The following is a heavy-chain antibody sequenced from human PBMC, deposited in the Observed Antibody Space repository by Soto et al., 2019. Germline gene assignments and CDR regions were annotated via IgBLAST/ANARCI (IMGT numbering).Heavy chain of an antibody. D-gene: IGHD3-22*01. V-gene: IGHV3-33*08. CDR2: IWYDGGNK. CDR3: ARDKYFYDSSGPLDYYGMDV. CDR1: GGSFSGYY. J-gene: IGHJ6*02. Sequence: LSLTCAVYGGSFSGYYWSWVRQAPGKGLEWVAVIWYDGGNKYYADSVKGRFTISRDNSKNTLYLQMNSLRAEDTAVYYCARDKYFYDSSGPLDYYGMDVWGQGTTVTVSS.